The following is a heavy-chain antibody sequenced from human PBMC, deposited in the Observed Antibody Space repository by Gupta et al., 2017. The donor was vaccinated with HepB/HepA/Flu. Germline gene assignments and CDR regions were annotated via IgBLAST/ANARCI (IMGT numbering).Heavy chain of an antibody. V-gene: IGHV3-11*04. CDR3: ARDGDVTGDGYYFDY. J-gene: IGHJ4*02. Sequence: VQLVESGGGLVKPGGFLRLSCAASGFTFRAHFMSWLRHSPGKGLEWFSYISGLGSTVYYADSVKGRFTISRNNANNSLYLQMNSLTAEDTALYYCARDGDVTGDGYYFDYWGQGALVTVSS. CDR2: ISGLGSTV. D-gene: IGHD1-20*01. CDR1: GFTFRAHF.